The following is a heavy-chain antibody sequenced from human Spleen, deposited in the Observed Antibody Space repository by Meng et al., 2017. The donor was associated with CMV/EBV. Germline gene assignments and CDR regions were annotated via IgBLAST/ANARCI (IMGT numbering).Heavy chain of an antibody. Sequence: EVQLVESGGXXXXXGXSLXLSCASSGFTFSSYSMNWFRQAPGKGLEWVSSISSSSSYIYYADSVKGRFTISRDNAKNSLYLQMNSLRAEDTAVYYCARDYCSSTSCYSRYFDYWGQGTLVTVSS. V-gene: IGHV3-21*01. CDR3: ARDYCSSTSCYSRYFDY. CDR1: GFTFSSYS. D-gene: IGHD2-2*02. CDR2: ISSSSSYI. J-gene: IGHJ4*02.